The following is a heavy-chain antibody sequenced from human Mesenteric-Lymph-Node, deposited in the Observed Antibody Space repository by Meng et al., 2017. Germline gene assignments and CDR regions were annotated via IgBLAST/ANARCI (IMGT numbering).Heavy chain of an antibody. Sequence: GESLKISCAASGFTLSAHWMNWVRQAPGKGLEWVANINQDGSQTRYVDSVKGRFTISRDNAKDSLFLQVNNLRPEDTAVYYCVRAQGGDDNCIDPWGQGTTVTVSS. J-gene: IGHJ6*02. CDR3: VRAQGGDDNCIDP. CDR2: INQDGSQT. D-gene: IGHD2-21*02. CDR1: GFTLSAHW. V-gene: IGHV3-7*01.